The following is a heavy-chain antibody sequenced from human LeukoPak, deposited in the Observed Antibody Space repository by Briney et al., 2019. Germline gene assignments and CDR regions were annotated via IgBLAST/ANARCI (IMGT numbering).Heavy chain of an antibody. CDR3: AKDAQRGFDYSNSLEH. V-gene: IGHV3-33*06. D-gene: IGHD4-11*01. Sequence: PGGSLRLSCATPGFTFSHYGMHWVRQAPGKGLEWVAVIWNDGSNKYYGDSVKGRFTISRDNSKNTLYLQMSSLTVEDTAVYYCAKDAQRGFDYSNSLEHWGQGTLVTVSS. CDR1: GFTFSHYG. J-gene: IGHJ5*02. CDR2: IWNDGSNK.